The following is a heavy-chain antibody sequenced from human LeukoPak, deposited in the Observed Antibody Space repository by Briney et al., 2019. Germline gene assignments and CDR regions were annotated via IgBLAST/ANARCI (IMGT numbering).Heavy chain of an antibody. D-gene: IGHD2-15*01. CDR1: GFTFSTYG. CDR2: ILYDGSDK. J-gene: IGHJ4*02. CDR3: AKDRCSGGTCYFDY. V-gene: IGHV3-30*18. Sequence: AGGSLRLSCAASGFTFSTYGMHWVRQAPGKGLEWVAVILYDGSDKYYGDPVKGRFTISRDNSKNTLYLQMNSLRAEDTAVYYCAKDRCSGGTCYFDYWGQGTLVTVSS.